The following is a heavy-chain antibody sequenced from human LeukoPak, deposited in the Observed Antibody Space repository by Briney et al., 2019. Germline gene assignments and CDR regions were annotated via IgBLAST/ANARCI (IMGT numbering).Heavy chain of an antibody. D-gene: IGHD3-9*01. CDR3: AGEFVDILTGYSAFDY. CDR2: INPSGGST. V-gene: IGHV1-46*01. J-gene: IGHJ4*02. CDR1: GYTFTNYY. Sequence: ASVKVSCKASGYTFTNYYMHWVRQAPGQGLEWMGLINPSGGSTSYAEKLQGRVTMTTDTSTSTAYMELRSLRSDDTAVYYCAGEFVDILTGYSAFDYWGQGTLVTVSS.